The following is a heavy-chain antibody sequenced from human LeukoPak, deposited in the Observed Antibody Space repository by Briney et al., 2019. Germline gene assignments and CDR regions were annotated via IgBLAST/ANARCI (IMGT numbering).Heavy chain of an antibody. J-gene: IGHJ3*02. V-gene: IGHV1-69*01. Sequence: SVKVSCKASGGIFSRYAISWVRQAPGQGLEWMGGIIPIFGTANYAQKFQGRVTITADESTSTAYMELSSLRSEDTAVYFCARDRVVGLGLDNAFDIWGQGTVVTVSS. CDR3: ARDRVVGLGLDNAFDI. CDR1: GGIFSRYA. D-gene: IGHD2-15*01. CDR2: IIPIFGTA.